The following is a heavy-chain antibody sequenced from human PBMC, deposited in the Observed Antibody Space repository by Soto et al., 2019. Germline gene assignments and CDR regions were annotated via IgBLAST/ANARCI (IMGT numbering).Heavy chain of an antibody. J-gene: IGHJ4*02. Sequence: GGSLRLSCAVSGFTFDDNAMHWVRQAPEKGLEWVSGINWKSDIGYADSVKGRFTTSRDNAENSLYLQMNSLRAEDTALYYCAISQDRGGRTTFIYWGQGTQVTVSS. CDR1: GFTFDDNA. V-gene: IGHV3-9*01. CDR3: AISQDRGGRTTFIY. CDR2: INWKSDI. D-gene: IGHD3-16*01.